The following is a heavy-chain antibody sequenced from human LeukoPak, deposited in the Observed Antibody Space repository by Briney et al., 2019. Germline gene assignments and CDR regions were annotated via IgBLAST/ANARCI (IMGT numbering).Heavy chain of an antibody. Sequence: GGSLRLSCAASGFTLSDYYISWIRQPPGKGLEWVSYISNSCSTIYYADSVKGRFTISRDNAKNSLYLQMNSLRAEDTAVYYCARAPPYDFWSGYYYYYYMDVWGKGTTVTVSS. CDR1: GFTLSDYY. CDR3: ARAPPYDFWSGYYYYYYMDV. J-gene: IGHJ6*03. D-gene: IGHD3-3*01. CDR2: ISNSCSTI. V-gene: IGHV3-11*04.